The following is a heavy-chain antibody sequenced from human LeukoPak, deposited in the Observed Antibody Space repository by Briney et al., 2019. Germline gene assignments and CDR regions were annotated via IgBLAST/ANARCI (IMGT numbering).Heavy chain of an antibody. CDR2: INESGGT. CDR3: ARRSEEKNRYYFDY. D-gene: IGHD1-14*01. Sequence: PSETLSLTCAVYGGSFRDYSWTWIRQPPGKGLEWIGEINESGGTNYNPSLMSRVIMSVDTSKSQISLKVSSVTAADTAVYYCARRSEEKNRYYFDYWGQGTLVTVSS. J-gene: IGHJ4*02. CDR1: GGSFRDYS. V-gene: IGHV4-34*01.